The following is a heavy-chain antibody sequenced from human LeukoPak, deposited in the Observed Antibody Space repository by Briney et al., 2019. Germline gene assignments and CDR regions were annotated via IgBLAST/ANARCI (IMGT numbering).Heavy chain of an antibody. J-gene: IGHJ4*02. CDR1: GDSIRSYY. D-gene: IGHD6-6*01. V-gene: IGHV4-4*07. Sequence: PSETLSLTCTVSGDSIRSYYWSWLRQPAGKGLEWIGRIYTSGSTDYNPSLKSRVTMSVDTSKNQFSLKLNSVTAADTAVYYCARGSSSSADDYWGQGTLVTVSS. CDR3: ARGSSSSADDY. CDR2: IYTSGST.